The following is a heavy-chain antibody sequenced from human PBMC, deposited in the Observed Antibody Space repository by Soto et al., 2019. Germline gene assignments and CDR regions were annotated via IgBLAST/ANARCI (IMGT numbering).Heavy chain of an antibody. Sequence: EVQLVESGGDLVQPGGSLRLSCVASGFTFSGYWAHWVRQAPGKGLVWVSRINDDGTTTMYADSVEGRFTISRDNAKNSLYLQMHNLRVDDTAVYYCASPRTTLMNDGCDVWGQGTMVTVSS. V-gene: IGHV3-74*03. J-gene: IGHJ3*01. CDR1: GFTFSGYW. CDR2: INDDGTTT. CDR3: ASPRTTLMNDGCDV. D-gene: IGHD4-4*01.